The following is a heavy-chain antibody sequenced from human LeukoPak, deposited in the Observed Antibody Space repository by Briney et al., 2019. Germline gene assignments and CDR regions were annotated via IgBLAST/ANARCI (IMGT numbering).Heavy chain of an antibody. Sequence: PGGSLRLSCAASGFTFSSYGMHWVRQAPGKGLEWVAFIRYDGSNKYYADSVKGRFTISRDNSKNTLYLQMNSLRAEDTAVYYCAKFGHRNQEAGITMVRGVTLGYWGQGTLVTVSS. J-gene: IGHJ4*02. CDR3: AKFGHRNQEAGITMVRGVTLGY. V-gene: IGHV3-30*02. CDR2: IRYDGSNK. CDR1: GFTFSSYG. D-gene: IGHD3-10*01.